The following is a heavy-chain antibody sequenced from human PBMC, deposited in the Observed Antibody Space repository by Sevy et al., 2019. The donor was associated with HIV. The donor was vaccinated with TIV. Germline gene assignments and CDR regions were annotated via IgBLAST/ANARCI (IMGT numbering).Heavy chain of an antibody. V-gene: IGHV1-69*13. CDR2: IIPIFGTA. CDR3: AREGLAARKINYYYYGMDV. D-gene: IGHD6-6*01. Sequence: ASVKVSCKASGGTFSSYAISWVRQAAGHGLEWMGGIIPIFGTANYAQKFQGRVTITADESTSTAYMELSSLRSEDTAVYYCAREGLAARKINYYYYGMDVWGQGTTVTVSS. J-gene: IGHJ6*02. CDR1: GGTFSSYA.